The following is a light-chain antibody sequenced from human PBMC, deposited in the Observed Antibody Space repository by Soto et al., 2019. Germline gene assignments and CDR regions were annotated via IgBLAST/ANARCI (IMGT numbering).Light chain of an antibody. V-gene: IGKV1-9*01. CDR3: QQLNSYPRT. Sequence: DIQLTQSPSFLSASVGDRVTITCRASQGISSYLAWYQQKPGKAPKLLIYDASTLQSGVPSRFSGSGSGTEFPLTISSLQPEDFATYYCQQLNSYPRTFGQGTKLEI. CDR2: DAS. CDR1: QGISSY. J-gene: IGKJ2*01.